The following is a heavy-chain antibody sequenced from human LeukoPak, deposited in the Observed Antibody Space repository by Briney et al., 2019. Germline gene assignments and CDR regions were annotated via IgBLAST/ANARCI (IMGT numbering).Heavy chain of an antibody. D-gene: IGHD6-19*01. CDR3: AKPAISSPGWYYDY. V-gene: IGHV3-23*01. CDR1: GFTFSSYE. Sequence: GGSLRLSCAASGFTFSSYEMNWVRQAPGKGLEWVSAINDSGGSTYYADSVKGRFTISRDNSKNTLYLQMNSLRAEDTAVYYCAKPAISSPGWYYDYWGQGTLVTVSS. J-gene: IGHJ4*02. CDR2: INDSGGST.